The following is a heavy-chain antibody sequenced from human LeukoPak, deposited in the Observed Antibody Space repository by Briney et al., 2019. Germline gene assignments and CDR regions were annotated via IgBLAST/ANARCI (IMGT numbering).Heavy chain of an antibody. CDR1: GYTFTSYG. Sequence: ASVKVSCKASGYTFTSYGISWVRQAPGQGLEWMGWISAYNGNTNYAQKLQGRVTMTTDTSTSTAYMELRSLRSDDTAVYYCARTRPWGYCSSTSCYPPEYWGQGTLVTVSS. J-gene: IGHJ4*02. CDR3: ARTRPWGYCSSTSCYPPEY. CDR2: ISAYNGNT. V-gene: IGHV1-18*01. D-gene: IGHD2-2*01.